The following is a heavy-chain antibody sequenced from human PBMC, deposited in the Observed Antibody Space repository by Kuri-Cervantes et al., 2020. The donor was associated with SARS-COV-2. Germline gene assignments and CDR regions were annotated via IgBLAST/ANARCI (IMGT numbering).Heavy chain of an antibody. CDR2: MNPNSGNT. J-gene: IGHJ6*03. CDR3: AREAWEDYYYYYYMDV. Sequence: ASVKVSCKVSGYTLTELSMHWVRQAPGKGLEWMGWMNPNSGNTNYAQKLQGRVTMTTDTSTSTAYMELRSLRSDDTAVYYCAREAWEDYYYYYYMDVWGKGTTVTVSS. V-gene: IGHV1-18*01. CDR1: GYTLTELS. D-gene: IGHD1-26*01.